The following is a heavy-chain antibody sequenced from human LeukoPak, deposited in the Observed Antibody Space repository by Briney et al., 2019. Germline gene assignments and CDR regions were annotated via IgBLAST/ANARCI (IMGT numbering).Heavy chain of an antibody. J-gene: IGHJ4*02. CDR3: ARLTSSYYYDSSGYWLDY. V-gene: IGHV4-4*07. CDR2: IYYSGST. Sequence: SETLSLTCTVSGGSISSYYWSWIRQPAGKGLEWIGRIYYSGSTNYNPSLKSRVTISVDTSKNQFSLKLSSVTAADTAVYYCARLTSSYYYDSSGYWLDYWGQGTLVTVSS. CDR1: GGSISSYY. D-gene: IGHD3-22*01.